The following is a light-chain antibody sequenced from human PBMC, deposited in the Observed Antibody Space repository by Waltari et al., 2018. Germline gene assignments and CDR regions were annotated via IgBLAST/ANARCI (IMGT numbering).Light chain of an antibody. CDR1: QDISNY. CDR2: DAS. CDR3: QQYDNLPPGGFT. V-gene: IGKV1-33*01. Sequence: DIQMTQSPSSLSASVGDRVPITCQASQDISNYLNWYQQKPGKAPKLLIYDASNLETGVPSRFSGSGSGTDFTFTISSLQPEDIATYYCQQYDNLPPGGFTFGPGTKVDIK. J-gene: IGKJ3*01.